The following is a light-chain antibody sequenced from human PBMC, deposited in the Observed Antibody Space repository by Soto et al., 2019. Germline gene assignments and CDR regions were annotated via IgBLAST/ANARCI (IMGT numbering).Light chain of an antibody. V-gene: IGKV1-39*01. CDR3: QQSRNFPRT. Sequence: DIQMTQSPSSRSGSVGDRVTIICGASQTIDSFLSWYQQKPGKAPKLLIYAAASLQTGVPSRFSGGGSGTHFTLTINSLQPEDFATYYCQQSRNFPRTFGQGTRVEI. CDR2: AAA. J-gene: IGKJ5*01. CDR1: QTIDSF.